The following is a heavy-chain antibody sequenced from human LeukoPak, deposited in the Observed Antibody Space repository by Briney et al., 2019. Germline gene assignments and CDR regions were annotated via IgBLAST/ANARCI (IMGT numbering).Heavy chain of an antibody. CDR3: ATYYDSSGPS. Sequence: GGSLRLSCAASGFTFTSFAMSWVRQAPGKGLEWVSVIYSGGSTYYADSVKGRFTISRDNSKNTLYLQMNSLRAEDTAVYYCATYYDSSGPSWGQGTLVTVSS. J-gene: IGHJ5*02. V-gene: IGHV3-66*01. CDR1: GFTFTSFA. D-gene: IGHD3-22*01. CDR2: IYSGGST.